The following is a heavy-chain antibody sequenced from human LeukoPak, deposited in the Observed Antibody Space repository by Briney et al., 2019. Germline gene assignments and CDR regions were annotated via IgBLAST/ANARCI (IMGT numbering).Heavy chain of an antibody. Sequence: PGGSLRLSCAASGFTFSRSWMHWVRQAPGKGLVWVSRINDDGSTTSYADSVKGRFTISRDNAKNTLYLQMNSLRAEDTAVYYCARGSSYYGSGSYYRKDYWGQGTLVTVSS. CDR3: ARGSSYYGSGSYYRKDY. CDR2: INDDGSTT. D-gene: IGHD3-10*01. CDR1: GFTFSRSW. J-gene: IGHJ4*02. V-gene: IGHV3-74*01.